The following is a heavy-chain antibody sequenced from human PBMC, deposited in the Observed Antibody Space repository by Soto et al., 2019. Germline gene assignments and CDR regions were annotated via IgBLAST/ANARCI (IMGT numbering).Heavy chain of an antibody. CDR3: ARGGDCSGGSCTPLEYYYYGMDV. J-gene: IGHJ6*02. CDR1: GGSISSSSYY. V-gene: IGHV4-39*01. Sequence: QLQLQESGPGLVKPSETLSLTCTVSGGSISSSSYYWGWIRQPPGKGLEWIGSIYYSGSTYYNPSLKSRVTISVDTSKNQFSLKLSSVTAADTAVYYCARGGDCSGGSCTPLEYYYYGMDVWGQGTTVTVSS. D-gene: IGHD2-15*01. CDR2: IYYSGST.